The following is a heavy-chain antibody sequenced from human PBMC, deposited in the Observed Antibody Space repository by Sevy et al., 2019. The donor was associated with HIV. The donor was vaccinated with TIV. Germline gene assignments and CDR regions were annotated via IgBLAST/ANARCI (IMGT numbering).Heavy chain of an antibody. CDR3: ARDNATVSRRGLRYYYYGTDV. Sequence: GGSLRLSCAASGFTFSTYWMSWFRQAPGMGLEWVANINEDGTEKFYVDSVKGRFTMSRDNAKNSLYLQMNSLRAEDAAVYYCARDNATVSRRGLRYYYYGTDVWGQWTTVTVSS. D-gene: IGHD2-2*01. J-gene: IGHJ6*02. V-gene: IGHV3-7*01. CDR1: GFTFSTYW. CDR2: INEDGTEK.